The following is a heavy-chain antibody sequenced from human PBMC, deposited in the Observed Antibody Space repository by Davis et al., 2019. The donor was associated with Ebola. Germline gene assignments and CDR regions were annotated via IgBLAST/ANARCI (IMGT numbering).Heavy chain of an antibody. CDR2: IIPILGIA. J-gene: IGHJ5*02. CDR1: GGTFSSYT. Sequence: SVKVSCKASGGTFSSYTISWVRQAPGQGLEWMGRIIPILGIANYAQKLQGRVTMTTDTSTSTAYMELRSLRSDDTAVYYCAREATRDGWFDPWGQGTLVTVSS. V-gene: IGHV1-69*04. CDR3: AREATRDGWFDP.